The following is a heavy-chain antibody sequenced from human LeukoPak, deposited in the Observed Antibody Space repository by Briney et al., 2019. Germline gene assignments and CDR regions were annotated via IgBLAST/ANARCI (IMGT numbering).Heavy chain of an antibody. CDR3: ARDQPRDYYSGSGRGDY. CDR2: ISAYNGNT. Sequence: GASVKVSCKASGYTFTSYGISWVRQAPGQGLEWMGLISAYNGNTNYAQKLQGRVTMTTDTSTSTAYMELRSLRSDDTAVYYCARDQPRDYYSGSGRGDYWGQGTLVTVSS. J-gene: IGHJ4*02. V-gene: IGHV1-18*01. CDR1: GYTFTSYG. D-gene: IGHD1-26*01.